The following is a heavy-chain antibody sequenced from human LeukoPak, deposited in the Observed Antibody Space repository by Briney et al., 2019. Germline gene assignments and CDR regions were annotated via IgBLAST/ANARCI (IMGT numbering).Heavy chain of an antibody. J-gene: IGHJ4*02. CDR1: GGSISSYY. V-gene: IGHV4-59*08. Sequence: SETLSLTCAVYGGSISSYYWSWIRQPPGKGLEWIGYIYYSGSTNYNPSLKSRVTISVDTSKNQFSLKLSSVTAADTAVYYCARQTTQLRFLEWLSHFDYWGQGTLVTVSS. CDR2: IYYSGST. CDR3: ARQTTQLRFLEWLSHFDY. D-gene: IGHD3-3*01.